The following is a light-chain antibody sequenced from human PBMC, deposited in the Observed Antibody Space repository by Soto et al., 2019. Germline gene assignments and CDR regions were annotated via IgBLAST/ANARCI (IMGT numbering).Light chain of an antibody. Sequence: AIHVTQSPSSLSASLGDRVTITCRTCQGISSALCWYQQKPGKVPKLLIYAASTLQSGVPSRFSGSGSGRDFTLTISSLQPEDFATYYCLLDYAYFWAFGQGTKVDI. CDR1: QGISSA. V-gene: IGKV1-6*01. CDR2: AAS. J-gene: IGKJ1*01. CDR3: LLDYAYFWA.